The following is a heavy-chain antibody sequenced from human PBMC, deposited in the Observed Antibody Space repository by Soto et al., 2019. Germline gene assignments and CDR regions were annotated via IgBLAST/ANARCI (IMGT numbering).Heavy chain of an antibody. CDR3: ASVDYGDYVIALDY. CDR1: GGTFSSYA. D-gene: IGHD4-17*01. Sequence: QVQLVQSGAEVKKPGSSVKVACKASGGTFSSYAIRWVRQAPGQGLEWMGGIIPIFGTANFAQKFQSRVTITADKSTSTGYMELSSLRSEDTAVYYCASVDYGDYVIALDYWGQGSLVTVSS. V-gene: IGHV1-69*06. J-gene: IGHJ4*02. CDR2: IIPIFGTA.